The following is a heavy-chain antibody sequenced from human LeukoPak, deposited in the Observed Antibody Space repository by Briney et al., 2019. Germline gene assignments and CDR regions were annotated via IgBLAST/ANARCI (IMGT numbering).Heavy chain of an antibody. D-gene: IGHD2-8*01. Sequence: PSETLSLTCTVSGGSISSYDWSWIRQPPGKGLEWIGIIYHSGRTDYNPSLKSRVSISEDTSKNQFSLKLSSVTAADTAVYYCARDSNSIEGNTEGGHYYMDVWGKGTSVIISS. CDR3: ARDSNSIEGNTEGGHYYMDV. J-gene: IGHJ6*03. CDR2: IYHSGRT. CDR1: GGSISSYD. V-gene: IGHV4-59*01.